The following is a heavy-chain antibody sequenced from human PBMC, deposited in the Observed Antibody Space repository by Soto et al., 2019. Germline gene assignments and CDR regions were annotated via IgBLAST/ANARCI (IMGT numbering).Heavy chain of an antibody. J-gene: IGHJ4*02. CDR2: IYYSGST. V-gene: IGHV4-31*03. CDR3: ARGYDYDSGGYLFDY. CDR1: GDSVSSNIYY. Sequence: HSGTLDITCSVSGDSVSSNIYYWTWIRKHPGKGPEWIGHIYYSGSTYYNPSLKSRVTISLDMSKNQFSLKLTSVSAADTAVYYCARGYDYDSGGYLFDYWGQGTLVTLSS. D-gene: IGHD3-22*01.